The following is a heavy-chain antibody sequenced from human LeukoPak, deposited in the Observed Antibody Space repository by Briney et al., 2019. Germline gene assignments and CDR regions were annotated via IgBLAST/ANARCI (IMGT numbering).Heavy chain of an antibody. D-gene: IGHD6-13*01. CDR1: GYTFTGYY. CDR3: ARDLPPWGSSWYGLSDYYYYGMDV. V-gene: IGHV1-2*02. J-gene: IGHJ6*02. Sequence: GASVKVSCKASGYTFTGYYMHWVRQALGQGLEWMGWINPNSGGTNYAQKFQGRVTMTRDTSISTAYMELSRPRSDDTAVYYCARDLPPWGSSWYGLSDYYYYGMDVWGQGTTVTVSS. CDR2: INPNSGGT.